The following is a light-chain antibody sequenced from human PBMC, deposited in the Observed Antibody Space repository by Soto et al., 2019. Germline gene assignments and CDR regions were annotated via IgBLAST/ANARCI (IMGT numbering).Light chain of an antibody. CDR3: SSFTISTTYV. CDR1: SSDVGGYNY. J-gene: IGLJ1*01. Sequence: QSALTQPASVSGSPGQSITISCTGTSSDVGGYNYVSWYQQHPGKAPKVMIYDVSNRPSGVSNRFSGSKSGNTASLTISGLQAEVEADYYCSSFTISTTYVFGTGTKLTVL. V-gene: IGLV2-14*01. CDR2: DVS.